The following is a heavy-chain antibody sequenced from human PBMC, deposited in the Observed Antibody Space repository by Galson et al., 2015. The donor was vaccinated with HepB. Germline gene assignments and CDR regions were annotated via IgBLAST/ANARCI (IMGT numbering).Heavy chain of an antibody. CDR2: IKSKTDGGTT. D-gene: IGHD3-22*01. J-gene: IGHJ4*02. V-gene: IGHV3-15*01. CDR1: GFTFSNAW. Sequence: SLRLSCAASGFTFSNAWMSWVRQAPGKGLEWVGRIKSKTDGGTTDYAAPVKGRFTISRDDSKNTLYLQMNSLKTEDTAVYYCTTGGSGYLLGDDYWGQGTLVTVSS. CDR3: TTGGSGYLLGDDY.